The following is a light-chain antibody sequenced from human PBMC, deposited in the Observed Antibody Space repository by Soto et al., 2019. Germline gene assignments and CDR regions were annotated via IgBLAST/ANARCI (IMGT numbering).Light chain of an antibody. V-gene: IGLV2-14*03. Sequence: QSALTQAASASGSLGQSITISCTGTSSDVGGYNYVSWYQQHPGNAPKLMIYDVTNRPSGVSNRFSGSKSGNTASLTISGHQPEDEADYYCSSYTSTSTRVFGGGTKVTVL. CDR1: SSDVGGYNY. CDR3: SSYTSTSTRV. J-gene: IGLJ3*02. CDR2: DVT.